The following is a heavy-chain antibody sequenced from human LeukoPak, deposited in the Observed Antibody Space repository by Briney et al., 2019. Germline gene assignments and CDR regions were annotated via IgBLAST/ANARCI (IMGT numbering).Heavy chain of an antibody. CDR3: ARGFIKLDY. D-gene: IGHD1-1*01. CDR2: IKQDGSEK. J-gene: IGHJ4*02. Sequence: GGSLRLSCAASGFTFSSHWMSWVRQAPGKGLEWVANIKQDGSEKYYVDSVKGRFTISRDNAKNSLYLQMNSLRAEDTAVYYCARGFIKLDYWGQGTLVTVSS. CDR1: GFTFSSHW. V-gene: IGHV3-7*01.